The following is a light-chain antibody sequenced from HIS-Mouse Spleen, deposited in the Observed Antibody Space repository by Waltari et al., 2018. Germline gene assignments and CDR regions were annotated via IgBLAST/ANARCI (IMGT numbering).Light chain of an antibody. CDR3: QQSYSTPRT. CDR1: QSISSY. V-gene: IGKV1-39*01. Sequence: DIQMTQSPSSLSASVGDRVTITCRASQSISSYLNCYQQKPWKAPKLLIYAASSLQSGVPSRFSGSGSGTDFTLTISSLQPEDFATYYCQQSYSTPRTFGQGTKVEIK. CDR2: AAS. J-gene: IGKJ1*01.